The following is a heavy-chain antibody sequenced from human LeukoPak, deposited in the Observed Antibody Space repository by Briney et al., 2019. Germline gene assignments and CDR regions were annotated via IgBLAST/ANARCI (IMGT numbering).Heavy chain of an antibody. CDR2: IYSGGST. D-gene: IGHD3-10*01. CDR3: ARVQYYGSGSYYNDLYYFDY. J-gene: IGHJ4*02. Sequence: PGGSLRLSCAASGFTVSSNYMSWVRQAPGKGLEWVSVIYSGGSTYYADSVKGRFTISRDNSKNTLYLQMNSLRAEDTAVYYCARVQYYGSGSYYNDLYYFDYWGQGTLVTVSS. CDR1: GFTVSSNY. V-gene: IGHV3-66*01.